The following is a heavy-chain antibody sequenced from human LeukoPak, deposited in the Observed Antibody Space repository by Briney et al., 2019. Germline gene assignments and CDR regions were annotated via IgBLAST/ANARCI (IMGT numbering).Heavy chain of an antibody. Sequence: ASVEVSCKASGYTFTGYYMHWVRQAPGQGLECMGRINPNSGGTNYAQKFQGRVTMTRDTSISTAYMELSRLRSDDTAVYYCARGPDIVVVPAGDFDYWGQGTLVTVSS. CDR3: ARGPDIVVVPAGDFDY. CDR2: INPNSGGT. V-gene: IGHV1-2*06. D-gene: IGHD2-2*01. J-gene: IGHJ4*02. CDR1: GYTFTGYY.